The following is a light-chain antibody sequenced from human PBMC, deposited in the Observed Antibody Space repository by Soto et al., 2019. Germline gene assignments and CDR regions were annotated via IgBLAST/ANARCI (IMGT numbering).Light chain of an antibody. Sequence: EIVLTQSPGTLSLSPGERATLSCRASQSVSSSYLAWYQQKPGQAPRLLIYGASSRATGITDRFSGSGFGTDFPLTISRLEPEDFAVYYCQQDGSSPYTFGQGTNLEIK. CDR2: GAS. J-gene: IGKJ2*01. CDR3: QQDGSSPYT. V-gene: IGKV3-20*01. CDR1: QSVSSSY.